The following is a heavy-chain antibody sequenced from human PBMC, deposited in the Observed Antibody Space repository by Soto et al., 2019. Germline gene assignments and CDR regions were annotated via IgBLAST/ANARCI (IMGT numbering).Heavy chain of an antibody. Sequence: SVKVSCKTSGDSFSKYTVNWVRQAPRQGLEWLGGIIPRFGTTNYAPTLQDRVTITADESMNTVYMELSSLRSEDTALYYCARGRGLYNSGRSQLDSWGQGTLVTVPQ. CDR3: ARGRGLYNSGRSQLDS. V-gene: IGHV1-69*13. D-gene: IGHD1-1*01. CDR1: GDSFSKYT. CDR2: IIPRFGTT. J-gene: IGHJ4*02.